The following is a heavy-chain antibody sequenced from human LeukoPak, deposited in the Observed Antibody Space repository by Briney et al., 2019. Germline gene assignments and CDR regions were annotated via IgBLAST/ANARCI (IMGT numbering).Heavy chain of an antibody. D-gene: IGHD3-16*02. V-gene: IGHV1-24*01. Sequence: ASVKVSCKVSGYTLTELSMHWVRQAPGKGLVWMGGFDPEDGETIYAQKFQGRVTMTEDTSTDTAYMELSSLRSEDTAVYYCATGYDYVWGSYRRLFDYWGQGTLVTVSS. CDR1: GYTLTELS. J-gene: IGHJ4*02. CDR3: ATGYDYVWGSYRRLFDY. CDR2: FDPEDGET.